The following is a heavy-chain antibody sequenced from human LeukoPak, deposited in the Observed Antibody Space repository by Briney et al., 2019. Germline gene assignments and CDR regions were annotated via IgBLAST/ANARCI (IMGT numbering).Heavy chain of an antibody. CDR3: ARDRAYYYDSSGYYYFDH. V-gene: IGHV3-23*01. CDR2: IGGSGGYT. CDR1: GFTFSDYA. Sequence: GGSLRLSCAASGFTFSDYAMSWVRQAPGKGLHWVSVIGGSGGYTNYADSVKGRFTISRDNAKNSLYLQMNSLRDEDTAVYYCARDRAYYYDSSGYYYFDHWGQGTLVTVSS. J-gene: IGHJ4*02. D-gene: IGHD3-22*01.